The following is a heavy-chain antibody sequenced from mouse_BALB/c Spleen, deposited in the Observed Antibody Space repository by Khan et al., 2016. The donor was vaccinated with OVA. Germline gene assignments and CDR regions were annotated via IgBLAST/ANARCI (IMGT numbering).Heavy chain of an antibody. CDR2: IIPTNDYP. D-gene: IGHD2-14*01. CDR1: GYTFTTYT. CDR3: AREGAYYRSDGWFAY. V-gene: IGHV1-4*01. J-gene: IGHJ3*01. Sequence: QVRLQQSGAELARPGASVKMSCKASGYTFTTYTIHWVNQRPGQGLDWIGYIIPTNDYPNYTQKFKDRATLTADKSSSTAYMQLSSLTSEDSAVYYCAREGAYYRSDGWFAYWGQGTLVTVSA.